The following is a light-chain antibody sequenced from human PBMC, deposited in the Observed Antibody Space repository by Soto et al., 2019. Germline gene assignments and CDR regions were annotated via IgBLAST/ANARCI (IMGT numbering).Light chain of an antibody. CDR2: AAS. V-gene: IGKV1-39*01. Sequence: DIQMTQSPSSLSASVGDRVTITCRASQSIRSYLNWYQQKPGKAPKLLIYAASSLQSGVPSRFSGSASGTDFTLSISSLHPEDFATYYCQQSYTTPRTFGQGTKAEIK. CDR3: QQSYTTPRT. J-gene: IGKJ1*01. CDR1: QSIRSY.